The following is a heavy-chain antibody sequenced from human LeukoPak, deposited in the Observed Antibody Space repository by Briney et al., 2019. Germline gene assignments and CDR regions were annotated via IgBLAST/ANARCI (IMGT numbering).Heavy chain of an antibody. J-gene: IGHJ4*02. V-gene: IGHV1-2*02. CDR3: ARGPIGGLRKGFDL. CDR2: INGNSGAT. D-gene: IGHD1-26*01. Sequence: ASVKVSCKASGYTFTGYYIHWVRQAPGQGLEWMGWINGNSGATNYAEKFQGRVTMTSDTSLTTSYMDLNRLTSDDAAVYFCARGPIGGLRKGFDLWGQGTLVTVSS. CDR1: GYTFTGYY.